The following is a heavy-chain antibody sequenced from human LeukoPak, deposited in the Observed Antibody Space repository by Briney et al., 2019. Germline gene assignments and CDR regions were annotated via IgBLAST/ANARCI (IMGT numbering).Heavy chain of an antibody. CDR3: ARSDFYCSGGSCYRYYFDY. Sequence: ASVKVSCKASGYTFTGYYMRWVRQAPGQGLEWMGWINPNSGGTNYAQKFQGWVTMTRDTSISTAYMELSRLRSDDTAVYYCARSDFYCSGGSCYRYYFDYWGQGTLVTVSS. V-gene: IGHV1-2*04. CDR2: INPNSGGT. CDR1: GYTFTGYY. D-gene: IGHD2-15*01. J-gene: IGHJ4*02.